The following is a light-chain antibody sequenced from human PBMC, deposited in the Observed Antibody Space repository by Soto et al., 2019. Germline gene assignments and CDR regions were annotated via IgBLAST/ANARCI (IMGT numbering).Light chain of an antibody. CDR3: QQYGSSPSIT. CDR2: GAS. V-gene: IGKV3-20*01. CDR1: QSVSSSY. J-gene: IGKJ5*01. Sequence: EIVLTQSPGTLSLSPGERATLSCRASQSVSSSYLAWYQQKPGQAPRLLIYGASSRATGIPDRFSGSGSGTDFPLTISRLEPEDFAVYYCQQYGSSPSITFGQATRLEIK.